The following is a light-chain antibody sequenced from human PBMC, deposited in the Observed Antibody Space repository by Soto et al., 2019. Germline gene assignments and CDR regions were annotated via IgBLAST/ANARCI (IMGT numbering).Light chain of an antibody. CDR2: AAS. V-gene: IGKV1-27*01. Sequence: DIQMTQSPSSLSASVGDRVTITCRASQVISNYLAWYQQKPGKVTKLLIYAASTLQSGVPFRFSGSGSGTDCTLTISSLQPEDVATYYCQKYNSAPWTFGQGTKVEIK. CDR1: QVISNY. CDR3: QKYNSAPWT. J-gene: IGKJ1*01.